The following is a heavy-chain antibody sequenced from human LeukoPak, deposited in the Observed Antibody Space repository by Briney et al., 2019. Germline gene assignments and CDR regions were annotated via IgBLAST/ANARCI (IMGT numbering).Heavy chain of an antibody. D-gene: IGHD6-13*01. J-gene: IGHJ4*02. Sequence: SETLSLTCSVSGVSISSYYWSWIRQPPGKGLEWIGYIFYSGSTNYNPSLKSRVTISVDTSKNQCFLKLSSVTAADTAVYYCASEGAAAGTIDYWGQGTLVTVSS. CDR3: ASEGAAAGTIDY. V-gene: IGHV4-59*01. CDR1: GVSISSYY. CDR2: IFYSGST.